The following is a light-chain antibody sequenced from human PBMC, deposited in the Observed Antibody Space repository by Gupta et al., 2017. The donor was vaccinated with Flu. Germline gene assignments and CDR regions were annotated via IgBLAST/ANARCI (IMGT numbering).Light chain of an antibody. CDR1: ESIRNW. J-gene: IGKJ2*01. V-gene: IGKV1-5*03. CDR3: QQYDTYLGT. CDR2: MAS. Sequence: GDRVTITCRASESIRNWLAWYQQKPGKAPKLLISMASTLESGVPSRCSGSGSGTEFTLTISSLQPDDLATYYCQQYDTYLGTFGQGTKLEI.